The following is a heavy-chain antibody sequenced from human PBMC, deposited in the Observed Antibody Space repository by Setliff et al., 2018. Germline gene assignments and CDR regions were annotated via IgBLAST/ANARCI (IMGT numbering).Heavy chain of an antibody. CDR1: GFTFSGSA. J-gene: IGHJ2*01. CDR2: IRSKANSYAT. CDR3: SSVSQSDRYFDL. V-gene: IGHV3-73*01. Sequence: PGGSLRLSCAASGFTFSGSAMHWVRQASGKGLEWVGRIRSKANSYATAYTASVKGRFTISRDDSKNTAYLQMNSLKTEDTAVYYCSSVSQSDRYFDLWGRGTLVTVSS.